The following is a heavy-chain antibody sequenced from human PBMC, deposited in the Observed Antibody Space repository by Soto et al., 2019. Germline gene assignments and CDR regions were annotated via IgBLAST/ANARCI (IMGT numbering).Heavy chain of an antibody. CDR1: GGPFSGYD. CDR2: INHSGST. V-gene: IGHV4-34*01. CDR3: ARSVAGGVYYYYYGMDV. J-gene: IGHJ6*02. D-gene: IGHD2-15*01. Sequence: PSETLYLTCAVYGGPFSGYDWSWIRQPPGKGLEWIGEINHSGSTNYNPSLKGRVTISVDTSKNQFSLKLSSVTAADTAVYYCARSVAGGVYYYYYGMDVWGQGTTVTVS.